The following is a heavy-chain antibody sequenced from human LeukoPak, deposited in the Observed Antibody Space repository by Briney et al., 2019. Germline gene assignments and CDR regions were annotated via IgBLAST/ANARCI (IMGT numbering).Heavy chain of an antibody. J-gene: IGHJ4*02. CDR3: AREVGAFDY. CDR2: INHSGST. D-gene: IGHD1-26*01. CDR1: GGSFSGYY. Sequence: SETLSLTCAVYGGSFSGYYWSWIRQPPGKGLEWIGEINHSGSTNYNPSLKSRVTISVDTSKNQSSLKLSSVTAADTAVYYCAREVGAFDYWGQGTLVTVSS. V-gene: IGHV4-34*01.